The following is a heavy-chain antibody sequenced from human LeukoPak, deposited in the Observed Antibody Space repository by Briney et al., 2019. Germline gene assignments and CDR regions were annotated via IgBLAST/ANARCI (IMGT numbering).Heavy chain of an antibody. V-gene: IGHV3-21*01. J-gene: IGHJ4*02. CDR2: ISSSNSYI. D-gene: IGHD2-2*01. CDR3: ARGRYCSSTSCDNPLFDY. CDR1: GFTFSSYS. Sequence: GGSLRLSCAASGFTFSSYSMNWVRQAPGKGLEWVSSISSSNSYIYYADSVKGRFTISRDNAKNSLYLQMNSLRAEDTAVYYCARGRYCSSTSCDNPLFDYWGQGTLVTVSS.